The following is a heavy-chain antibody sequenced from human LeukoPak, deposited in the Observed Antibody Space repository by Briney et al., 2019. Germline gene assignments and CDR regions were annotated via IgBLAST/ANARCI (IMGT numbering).Heavy chain of an antibody. CDR3: ARIPITTAXLXSFDI. CDR1: GFTFNSXX. Sequence: LSCAASGFTFNSXXXNWVRQAPGKGVVXVXGICGYGTNTEYALSLNRPLTISRDNSKNTLYLQKNSLRAEDTAFYYFARIPITTAXLXSFDIWGQGTMVTVSS. V-gene: IGHV3-74*03. D-gene: IGHD6-13*01. CDR2: ICGYGTNT. J-gene: IGHJ3*02.